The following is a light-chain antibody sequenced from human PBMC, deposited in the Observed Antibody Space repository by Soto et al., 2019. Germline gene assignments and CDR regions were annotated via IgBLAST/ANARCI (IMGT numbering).Light chain of an antibody. J-gene: IGLJ2*01. CDR1: SSDLGSYDL. Sequence: QSALTQPASVSGPLGQSIVISCTGSSSDLGSYDLVSWYQQYPGKAPKVVIFEGTKRPSGVSNRFSGSKSGNTASLTISGLQTEDEADYYCQVWDSSRDHVVFGGGTKLTVL. CDR3: QVWDSSRDHVV. V-gene: IGLV2-23*01. CDR2: EGT.